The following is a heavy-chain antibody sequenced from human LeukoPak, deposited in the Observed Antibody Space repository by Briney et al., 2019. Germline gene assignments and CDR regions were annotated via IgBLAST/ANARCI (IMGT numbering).Heavy chain of an antibody. D-gene: IGHD6-13*01. J-gene: IGHJ5*02. CDR1: GFTFSSYA. Sequence: GGSLRLSCAASGFTFSSYAMSWVRQAPGKGVEGVSAISGSGGSTYYADSVKGGFTISRDNSKNTLYLQMNSLRAEDTAVYYCAKLAAAVIGNWFDPWGQGTLVTVSS. CDR2: ISGSGGST. CDR3: AKLAAAVIGNWFDP. V-gene: IGHV3-23*01.